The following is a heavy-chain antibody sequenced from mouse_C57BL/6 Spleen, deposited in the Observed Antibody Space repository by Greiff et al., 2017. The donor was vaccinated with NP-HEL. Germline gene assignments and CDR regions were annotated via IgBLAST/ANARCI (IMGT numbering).Heavy chain of an antibody. J-gene: IGHJ3*01. Sequence: VQLQQPGAELVMPGASVKLSCKASGYTFTSYWMHWVKQRPGQGLEWIGEIDPSDSYTNYNQKFKGKSPLTVDKSSSTAYMQLSSLTSEDSAVYYCARQITTVVGRGFAYWGQGTLVTVSA. D-gene: IGHD1-1*01. CDR1: GYTFTSYW. CDR3: ARQITTVVGRGFAY. CDR2: IDPSDSYT. V-gene: IGHV1-69*01.